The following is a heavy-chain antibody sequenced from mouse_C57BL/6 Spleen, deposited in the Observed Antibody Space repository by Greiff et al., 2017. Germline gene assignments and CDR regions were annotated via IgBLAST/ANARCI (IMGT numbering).Heavy chain of an antibody. D-gene: IGHD2-3*01. J-gene: IGHJ3*01. CDR2: ISSGSSTI. CDR3: ARGIGYYYLFAY. V-gene: IGHV5-17*01. Sequence: EVKLMESGGGLVKPGGSLKLSCAASGFTFSDYGMHWVRQAPEKGLEWVAYISSGSSTIYYADTVKGRFTISRDNAKNTLFLQMTSLRSEDTAMYYCARGIGYYYLFAYWGQGTLVTVSA. CDR1: GFTFSDYG.